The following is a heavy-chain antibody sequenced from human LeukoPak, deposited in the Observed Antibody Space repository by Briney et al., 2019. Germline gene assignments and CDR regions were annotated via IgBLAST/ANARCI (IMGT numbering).Heavy chain of an antibody. Sequence: SETLSLTCTVSGGSISSSSYYWGWIRQPPGKGLEWIGSIYYSGSTYYNPSLKSRVTISVDTSKNQFSLKLSSVTAADTAVYYCAREIAGYYDSSGYPGFDYWGQGTLVTVSS. CDR3: AREIAGYYDSSGYPGFDY. CDR2: IYYSGST. D-gene: IGHD3-22*01. CDR1: GGSISSSSYY. J-gene: IGHJ4*02. V-gene: IGHV4-39*02.